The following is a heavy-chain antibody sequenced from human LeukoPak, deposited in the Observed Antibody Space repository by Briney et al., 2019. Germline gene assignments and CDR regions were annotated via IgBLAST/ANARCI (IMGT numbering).Heavy chain of an antibody. CDR1: GGFISNYY. Sequence: SETLSLTCTVSGGFISNYYWSWIRQPAGKGLEWIGRIYTSGSTNYNSSLKSRVTMSVDTSKNQFSLKLSSVTAADTAVYYCARVRYYDSTVLTRKRSYYFDYWGQGTLVTVSS. D-gene: IGHD3-22*01. V-gene: IGHV4-4*07. J-gene: IGHJ4*02. CDR3: ARVRYYDSTVLTRKRSYYFDY. CDR2: IYTSGST.